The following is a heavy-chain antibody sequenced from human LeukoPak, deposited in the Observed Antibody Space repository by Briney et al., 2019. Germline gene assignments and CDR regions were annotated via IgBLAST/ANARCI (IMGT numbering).Heavy chain of an antibody. J-gene: IGHJ4*02. CDR2: ISYDGSNK. V-gene: IGHV3-30-3*01. CDR1: GFTFSSYA. CDR3: ASISYYYDSSGYYYHFIPGNPPDY. D-gene: IGHD3-22*01. Sequence: PGRSLRLSCAASGFTFSSYAMHWVRQAPGKGLEWVAVISYDGSNKYYADSVKGRFTISRDNSKNTLYLQMNSLRAEDTAVYYCASISYYYDSSGYYYHFIPGNPPDYWGQGTLVTVSS.